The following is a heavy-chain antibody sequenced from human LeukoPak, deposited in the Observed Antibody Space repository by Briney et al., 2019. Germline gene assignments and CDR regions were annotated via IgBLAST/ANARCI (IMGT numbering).Heavy chain of an antibody. Sequence: SQTLSLTCAISGDSFSSNMLWNWIKPSPSRRLEWLGRTYYRSKWYNDYAVSVKSRITINPDTSKNQFSLQLNSVTPEDTAVYYCARDYENYFDYWGQGTLVTVSS. CDR1: GDSFSSNML. J-gene: IGHJ4*02. V-gene: IGHV6-1*01. CDR2: TYYRSKWYN. D-gene: IGHD3-3*01. CDR3: ARDYENYFDY.